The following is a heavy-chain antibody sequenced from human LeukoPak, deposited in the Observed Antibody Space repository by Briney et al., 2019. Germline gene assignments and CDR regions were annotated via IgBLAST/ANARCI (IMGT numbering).Heavy chain of an antibody. CDR2: ISAYNGNT. Sequence: ASVKVSCKASGYTFTSYGISWVRQAPGQGLEWMGWISAYNGNTNYAQKLQGRVTMTTDTSTSTAYMELRSLRSDDTAVYYCARSPYCGGDCYSEYFQHWGQGTLVTVSS. J-gene: IGHJ1*01. D-gene: IGHD2-21*02. CDR3: ARSPYCGGDCYSEYFQH. V-gene: IGHV1-18*01. CDR1: GYTFTSYG.